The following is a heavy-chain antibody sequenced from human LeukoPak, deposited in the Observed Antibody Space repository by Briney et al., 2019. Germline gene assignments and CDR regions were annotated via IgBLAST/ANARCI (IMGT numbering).Heavy chain of an antibody. D-gene: IGHD2-21*02. CDR1: GYTFTGYY. CDR2: INPNSGGA. V-gene: IGHV1-2*06. CDR3: ARDFCGGDCYSRSTYMDV. J-gene: IGHJ6*04. Sequence: ASVKVSCKASGYTFTGYYMHWVRQAPGQGLEWMGRINPNSGGANYAQKFQGRVTMTRATSISTAYMELSRLRSDDTAVYYCARDFCGGDCYSRSTYMDVWDKGTTVTVSS.